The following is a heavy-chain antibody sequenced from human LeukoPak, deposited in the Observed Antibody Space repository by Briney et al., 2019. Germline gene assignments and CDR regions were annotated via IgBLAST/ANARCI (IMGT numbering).Heavy chain of an antibody. V-gene: IGHV1-46*01. J-gene: IGHJ4*02. Sequence: GASGKVSCKASEDTFTYYHIHWVRQAPGQGVEWMGAVYATGGTTINAQNFQGRATMTRETSTGTVYMELSSLRFEDTAMYYCATEAPRSYYFDYWGQGILVTVSS. CDR2: VYATGGTT. CDR1: EDTFTYYH. CDR3: ATEAPRSYYFDY.